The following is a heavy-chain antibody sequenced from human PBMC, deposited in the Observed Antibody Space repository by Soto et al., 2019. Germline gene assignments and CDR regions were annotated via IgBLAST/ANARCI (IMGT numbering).Heavy chain of an antibody. J-gene: IGHJ4*02. D-gene: IGHD1-1*01. Sequence: VQLVESGGGLVQPGRSLRLSCAASGFTFDDYAMHWVRQAPGKGLEWVSGISWNSGSIGYADSVKGRFTISRDNAKNSLYLQMNSLRAEDTALYYCAKDRTGTGMDYFDYWGQGTLVTVSS. CDR1: GFTFDDYA. V-gene: IGHV3-9*01. CDR2: ISWNSGSI. CDR3: AKDRTGTGMDYFDY.